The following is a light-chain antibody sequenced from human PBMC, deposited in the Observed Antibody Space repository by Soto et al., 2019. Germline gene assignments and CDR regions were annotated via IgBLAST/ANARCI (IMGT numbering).Light chain of an antibody. J-gene: IGKJ2*01. CDR3: QHYGDSYT. V-gene: IGKV3-20*01. Sequence: EIVLTQSPGTLSLSPGERATLSCRASQSVSSSYLAWYQQKPGQAPRLLIYGASGRATRIPDRFSGSGPGTDFTLTISRLEPEDFAVYYCQHYGDSYTFGQGTKLEIK. CDR2: GAS. CDR1: QSVSSSY.